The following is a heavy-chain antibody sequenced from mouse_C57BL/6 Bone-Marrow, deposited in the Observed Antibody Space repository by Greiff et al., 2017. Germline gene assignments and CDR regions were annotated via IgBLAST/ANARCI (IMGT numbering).Heavy chain of an antibody. CDR1: GYTFTSYG. CDR3: GAYYYGSGSPFVW. J-gene: IGHJ2*01. CDR2: CYPRSGNT. D-gene: IGHD1-1*01. Sequence: QVQLQQSGAELARPGASVKLSCKASGYTFTSYGISWVKQRTGQGLEWIGECYPRSGNTYYNEKFKGKATLTADKFSSTAYMGLRSLTSEDSAVYFCGAYYYGSGSPFVWWGQGTTLTVSS. V-gene: IGHV1-81*01.